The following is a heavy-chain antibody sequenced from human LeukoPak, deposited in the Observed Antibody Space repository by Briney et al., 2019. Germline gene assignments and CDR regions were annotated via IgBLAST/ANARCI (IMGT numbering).Heavy chain of an antibody. Sequence: PSETLSLTCTVSGGSISSSSYYWGWIRQPPGKGLEWIGSIYYSGSTYYNPSLKSRVTISVDTSKNQFSLKLSSVTAADTAVYYCTSLTATMYYFDYWGQGTLVTVSS. J-gene: IGHJ4*02. CDR1: GGSISSSSYY. V-gene: IGHV4-39*01. CDR2: IYYSGST. D-gene: IGHD2-21*02. CDR3: TSLTATMYYFDY.